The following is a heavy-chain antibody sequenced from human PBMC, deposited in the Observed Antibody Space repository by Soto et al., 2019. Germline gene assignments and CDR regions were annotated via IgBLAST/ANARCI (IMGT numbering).Heavy chain of an antibody. CDR3: ATRSPALDY. CDR1: GYTFTSYG. CDR2: ITTDKGKT. V-gene: IGHV1-18*01. Sequence: QVQLVQSGPEVKNPGASVKVSCKTSGYTFTSYGITWVRQAPGQGLEWMGWITTDKGKTTYAQKFQGRVTMTTDTSTSTAYMELRSLRSDDTAVYYCATRSPALDYWGQGTLVTVSS. J-gene: IGHJ4*02.